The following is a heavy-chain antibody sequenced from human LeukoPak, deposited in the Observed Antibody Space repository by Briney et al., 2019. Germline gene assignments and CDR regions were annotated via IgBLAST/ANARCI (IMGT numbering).Heavy chain of an antibody. Sequence: SETLSLTCTVSGGSISSFYWTWIRQPPGKGLEWIGYIHYSGSTSYNPSLKSRVTISVDTSKNQFSLKLSSVTAADTAVYYCARHMFYGGRRYYYMDVWGKGTTVTVSS. CDR1: GGSISSFY. J-gene: IGHJ6*03. CDR2: IHYSGST. CDR3: ARHMFYGGRRYYYMDV. D-gene: IGHD4-23*01. V-gene: IGHV4-59*08.